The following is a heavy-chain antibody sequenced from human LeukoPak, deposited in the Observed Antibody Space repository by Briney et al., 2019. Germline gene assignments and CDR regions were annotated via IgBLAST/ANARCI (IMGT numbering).Heavy chain of an antibody. CDR3: VRGGYSYGYGLGLLDY. CDR2: IYNSGRT. D-gene: IGHD5-18*01. CDR1: GGSISNYY. J-gene: IGHJ4*02. V-gene: IGHV4-59*01. Sequence: VKPSETLSLTCTVSGGSISNYYWNWIRQPPGKGLEWIGYIYNSGRTNYNPSLKSRVTVSVDTSKNQFSLKLSSVTAADTAVYYCVRGGYSYGYGLGLLDYWGQGSLVTVSS.